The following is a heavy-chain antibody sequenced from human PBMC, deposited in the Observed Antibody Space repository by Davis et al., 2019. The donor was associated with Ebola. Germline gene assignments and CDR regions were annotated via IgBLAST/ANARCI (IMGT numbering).Heavy chain of an antibody. V-gene: IGHV3-23*01. J-gene: IGHJ6*02. D-gene: IGHD6-6*01. CDR1: GFTFSNAW. CDR3: AKGVAALAYYYYGMDV. CDR2: ISGSGGST. Sequence: GESLKISCAASGFTFSNAWMSWVRQAPGKGLEWVSAISGSGGSTYYADSVKGRFTISRDNSKNTLYLQMNSLRAEDTAVYYCAKGVAALAYYYYGMDVWGQGTTVTVSS.